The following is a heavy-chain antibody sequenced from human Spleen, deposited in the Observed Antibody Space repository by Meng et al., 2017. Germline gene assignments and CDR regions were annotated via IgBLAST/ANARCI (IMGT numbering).Heavy chain of an antibody. D-gene: IGHD4-17*01. J-gene: IGHJ3*02. V-gene: IGHV3-21*01. CDR1: GFTFSSYG. Sequence: GGSLRLSCAASGFTFSSYGMNWVRQAPGKGLEWVSSISSHSTYIYYADSLKGRFTISRDNARNSVNLQMNSLTAEDTALYYCAKAQGPLDSLDYGDLGAFDIWGQGTMVTVSS. CDR2: ISSHSTYI. CDR3: AKAQGPLDSLDYGDLGAFDI.